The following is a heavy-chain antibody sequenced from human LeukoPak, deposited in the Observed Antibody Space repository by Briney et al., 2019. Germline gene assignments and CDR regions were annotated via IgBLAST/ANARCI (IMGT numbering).Heavy chain of an antibody. CDR1: GGSISSGGYY. CDR2: IYYSGST. J-gene: IGHJ6*02. V-gene: IGHV4-31*03. CDR3: ARLEWSAPSPSLVDGMDV. Sequence: SETLSLTCTVSGGSISSGGYYWSWIRQHPGKGLEWIGYIYYSGSTYYNPSLKSRVTISVDTSKNQFSLKLSSVTAADTAVYYCARLEWSAPSPSLVDGMDVWGQGTTVTVSS. D-gene: IGHD3-3*01.